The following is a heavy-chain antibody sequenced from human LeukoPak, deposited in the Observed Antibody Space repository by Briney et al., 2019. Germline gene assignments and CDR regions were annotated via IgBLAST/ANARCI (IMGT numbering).Heavy chain of an antibody. V-gene: IGHV4-39*07. CDR3: ARVGLRSSCVACDY. J-gene: IGHJ4*02. Sequence: SETLSLTCTVSGGSISSSSYYWGWIRQPPGKGLEWIGSIYYSGSTYYNPSLKSRVTISVDTSKNQFSLKLSSVTAADTAVYYCARVGLRSSCVACDYWGQGTLVTVSS. D-gene: IGHD6-13*01. CDR1: GGSISSSSYY. CDR2: IYYSGST.